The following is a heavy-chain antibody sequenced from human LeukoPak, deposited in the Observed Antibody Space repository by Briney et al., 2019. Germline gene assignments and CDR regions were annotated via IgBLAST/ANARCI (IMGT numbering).Heavy chain of an antibody. Sequence: PSETLSLTCTVSGGSISGYYWSWIRQSAGKGLEWIGRMYTSEGTNYNPSLKSRVTMSVDTSKSQFSLRLSSVTAADTAVYYCARGNNYGEGAFYYYYMDVWGKGTTVTVSS. CDR2: MYTSEGT. CDR3: ARGNNYGEGAFYYYYMDV. D-gene: IGHD4-17*01. J-gene: IGHJ6*03. CDR1: GGSISGYY. V-gene: IGHV4-4*07.